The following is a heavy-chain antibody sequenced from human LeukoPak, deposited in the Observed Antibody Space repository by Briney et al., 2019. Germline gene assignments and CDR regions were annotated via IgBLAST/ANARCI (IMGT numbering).Heavy chain of an antibody. D-gene: IGHD6-13*01. CDR1: GFTVSSNY. Sequence: PGGSLRLSCAASGFTVSSNYMSWVRQAPGKGLEWISYIGISSGNTKYAVSVKGRFTISGDKAKNSLYLQMNSLRVEDTAVYYCARVRSSPPTGLDVWGQGTTVSVSS. V-gene: IGHV3-11*06. J-gene: IGHJ6*02. CDR2: IGISSGNT. CDR3: ARVRSSPPTGLDV.